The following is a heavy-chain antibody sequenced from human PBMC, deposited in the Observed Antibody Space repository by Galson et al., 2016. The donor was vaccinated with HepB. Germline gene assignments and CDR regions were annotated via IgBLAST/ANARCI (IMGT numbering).Heavy chain of an antibody. D-gene: IGHD2-8*02. CDR2: VDPEDGAT. CDR3: AKSGGWSSWANNYYYFGMDV. CDR1: GYTFSDYY. Sequence: VKVSCKVSGYTFSDYYMHWVQQAPGKGLELMGLVDPEDGATIYAQRFQGRLTITADTSTDTAYMELSSLRSEDTAVYYCAKSGGWSSWANNYYYFGMDVWGQGTTVTVSS. V-gene: IGHV1-69-2*01. J-gene: IGHJ6*02.